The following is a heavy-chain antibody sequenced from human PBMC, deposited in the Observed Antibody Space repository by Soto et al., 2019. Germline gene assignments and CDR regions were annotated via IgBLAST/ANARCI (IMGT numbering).Heavy chain of an antibody. V-gene: IGHV3-53*01. Sequence: PGGSLRLSCAASWFTVITNYVSWVRQAPGKGLEWVSVIYSGGNTYYADSVKGRFTISRDSTKNTVDLQMNSLRADDTAVYFCARASGSRAFDNWGQGTLVTVS. CDR1: WFTVITNY. D-gene: IGHD1-26*01. J-gene: IGHJ4*02. CDR3: ARASGSRAFDN. CDR2: IYSGGNT.